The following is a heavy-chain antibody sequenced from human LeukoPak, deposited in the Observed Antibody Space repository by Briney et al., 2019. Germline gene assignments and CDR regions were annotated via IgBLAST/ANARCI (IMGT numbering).Heavy chain of an antibody. CDR1: GGAIGGYY. J-gene: IGHJ4*02. V-gene: IGHV4-34*01. CDR3: ARGNILSGYCFDF. D-gene: IGHD3-9*01. Sequence: SDPRSLTGAVYGGAIGGYYGSWIRQPPGKGLEWVGAIHYTGGTSYHPSLKSRATISIDTSKNQLSLKLSSVTAADTAVYYCARGNILSGYCFDFWGQGALVTVSS. CDR2: IHYTGGT.